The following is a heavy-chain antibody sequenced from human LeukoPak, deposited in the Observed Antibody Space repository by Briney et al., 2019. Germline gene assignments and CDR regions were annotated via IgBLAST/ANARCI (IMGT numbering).Heavy chain of an antibody. Sequence: ASVKVSCKASGYTFTSYGISWVRQAPGQGLEWMGGIIPIFGTANYAQKFQGRVTITADESTSTAYMELSSLRSEDTAVYYCARVGYYGSGNTYYMDVWGKGTTVTVSS. CDR3: ARVGYYGSGNTYYMDV. J-gene: IGHJ6*03. CDR1: GYTFTSYG. V-gene: IGHV1-69*13. D-gene: IGHD3-10*01. CDR2: IIPIFGTA.